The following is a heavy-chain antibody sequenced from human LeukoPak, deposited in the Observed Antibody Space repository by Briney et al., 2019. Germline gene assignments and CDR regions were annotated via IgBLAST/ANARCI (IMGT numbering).Heavy chain of an antibody. CDR2: TNPNSGNT. Sequence: ASVMVSCKASGYTFTSYDINWVRQATGQGLEWMGWTNPNSGNTGYAQKFQGRVTMTRNTSISTAYMELSSLRSEDTAVYYCARSLPYYDFWSGKIGYYYCGMDVWGQGTTVTVSS. CDR3: ARSLPYYDFWSGKIGYYYCGMDV. V-gene: IGHV1-8*01. CDR1: GYTFTSYD. D-gene: IGHD3-3*01. J-gene: IGHJ6*02.